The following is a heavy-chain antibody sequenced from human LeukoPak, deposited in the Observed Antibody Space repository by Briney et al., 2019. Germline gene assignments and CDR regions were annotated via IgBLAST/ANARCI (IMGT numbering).Heavy chain of an antibody. V-gene: IGHV3-7*04. CDR3: GRAMEN. D-gene: IGHD1-1*01. J-gene: IGHJ4*02. CDR1: GFTFSSYW. Sequence: GGSLRLSCAASGFTFSSYWMHWVRQAPGKGLEWVANIKQDGSEKHYVDSVKGRFTISRDNTKNSLYLQMNSLRAEGTAVYYCGRAMENWGQGILVTVSS. CDR2: IKQDGSEK.